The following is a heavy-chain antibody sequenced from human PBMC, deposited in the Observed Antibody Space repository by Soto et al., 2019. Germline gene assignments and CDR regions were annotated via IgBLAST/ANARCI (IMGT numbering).Heavy chain of an antibody. D-gene: IGHD2-2*01. CDR3: AHIPYGYQGNNWFDP. Sequence: GSGPTLVNPTQPLTLTCTFSGFSLSTSGVGVGWIRQPPGKALEWLALIYWDDDKRYSPSLKSRLTITKDTSKNQVVLTMTNMDPVDTATYYCAHIPYGYQGNNWFDPWGQGTLVTVSS. CDR2: IYWDDDK. J-gene: IGHJ5*02. CDR1: GFSLSTSGVG. V-gene: IGHV2-5*02.